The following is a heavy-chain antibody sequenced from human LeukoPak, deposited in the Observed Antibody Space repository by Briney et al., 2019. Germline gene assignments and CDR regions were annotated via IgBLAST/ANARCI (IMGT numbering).Heavy chain of an antibody. D-gene: IGHD2-2*01. CDR3: ASLNYCSRTSCYGGYFDY. CDR2: IYPGDSDT. CDR1: GHSFTSHW. V-gene: IGHV5-51*01. J-gene: IGHJ4*02. Sequence: GESLKISCKGSGHSFTSHWIGWVRQMPGKGLEWMGIIYPGDSDTRYSPSFQGQVTISADKSISTAYLQWSSLKASDTAMYYCASLNYCSRTSCYGGYFDYWGQGTLVTVSS.